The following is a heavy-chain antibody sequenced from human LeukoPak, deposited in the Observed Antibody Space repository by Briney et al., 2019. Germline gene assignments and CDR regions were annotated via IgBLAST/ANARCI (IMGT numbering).Heavy chain of an antibody. J-gene: IGHJ6*03. CDR2: IYASGSS. CDR1: GGSFSSYY. D-gene: IGHD3-16*01. V-gene: IGHV4-4*09. Sequence: PSETLSLTCTVSGGSFSSYYWSWIRQPPGKGLEWIGYIYASGSSNYSPSLQSRVTISLDTSKNQFSLRLSSVTAADTAIYYRARLKTIGGVYYFYMDVWGKGTTVTVSS. CDR3: ARLKTIGGVYYFYMDV.